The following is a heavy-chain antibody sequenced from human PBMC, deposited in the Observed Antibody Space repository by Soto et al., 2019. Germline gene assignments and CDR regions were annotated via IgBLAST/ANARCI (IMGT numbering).Heavy chain of an antibody. D-gene: IGHD3-16*01. CDR3: ARQPAHVYEASPKWFDP. CDR2: ISTSGRTI. V-gene: IGHV3-48*03. CDR1: GFTFSSYE. Sequence: EVLLVESGGGLVQPGGSLRLSCTASGFTFSSYEMNWVRQAPGKGLEWISYISTSGRTIFDAGSVKGRFTISRDNTRNTLFLQMDSLRPEYTAVYYCARQPAHVYEASPKWFDPWGHGTLVIVSS. J-gene: IGHJ5*02.